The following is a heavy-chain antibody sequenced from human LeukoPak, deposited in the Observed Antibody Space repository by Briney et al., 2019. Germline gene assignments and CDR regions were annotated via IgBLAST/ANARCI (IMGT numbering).Heavy chain of an antibody. Sequence: GASVKVSCKASGYTFTGYYMHWVRQAPGQGLEWMGWINPNSGGTNYAQKFQGRVTMTRDTSISTAYMELSRLRSDDTAVYYCARVGVVRGVIYYYYYYMDVWGKGTTVTVSS. D-gene: IGHD3-10*01. CDR3: ARVGVVRGVIYYYYYYMDV. J-gene: IGHJ6*03. V-gene: IGHV1-2*02. CDR1: GYTFTGYY. CDR2: INPNSGGT.